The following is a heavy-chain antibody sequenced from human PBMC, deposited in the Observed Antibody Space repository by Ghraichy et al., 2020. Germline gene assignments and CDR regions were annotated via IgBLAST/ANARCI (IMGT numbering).Heavy chain of an antibody. CDR3: ALRDPFGELLSPSSDFDY. D-gene: IGHD3-10*01. J-gene: IGHJ4*02. CDR1: GYTFTGSY. Sequence: ASVKVSCKASGYTFTGSYMHWVRQAPGQGLEWMGWINPNSGGTNYAQKFQARVTMTRDTSISTAYMELSRLRSDDTAVYYCALRDPFGELLSPSSDFDYWGQGTLVTVSS. V-gene: IGHV1-2*02. CDR2: INPNSGGT.